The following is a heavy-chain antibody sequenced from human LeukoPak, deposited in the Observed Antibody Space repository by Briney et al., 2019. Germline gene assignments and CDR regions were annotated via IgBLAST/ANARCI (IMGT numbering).Heavy chain of an antibody. V-gene: IGHV3-21*01. J-gene: IGHJ4*02. CDR2: ISSSSSYI. CDR3: ARDYHDDDFWSGYGY. D-gene: IGHD3-3*01. Sequence: GGSLRLSCAASGFTFSSYSMNWVRQAPGKGLEWVSSISSSSSYIYYADPVKGRFTISRDNAKNSLYLQMNSLRAEDTAVYYCARDYHDDDFWSGYGYWGQGTLVTVSS. CDR1: GFTFSSYS.